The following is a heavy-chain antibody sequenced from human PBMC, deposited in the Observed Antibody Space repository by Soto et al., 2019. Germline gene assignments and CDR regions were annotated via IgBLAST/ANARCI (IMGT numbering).Heavy chain of an antibody. CDR2: LYYGRSA. CDR3: ALRSMAVVPEY. V-gene: IGHV4-59*01. CDR1: GDSISSYY. Sequence: QVQLQESGPGLVKPSETLSLTCAVSGDSISSYYCMWIRQPPGKGLESIGYLYYGRSANYNPSLKSRVTLAGDTSTNQCSLTLSSMTAADTAVYYCALRSMAVVPEYWGQGTLVTVSS. D-gene: IGHD3-22*01. J-gene: IGHJ4*02.